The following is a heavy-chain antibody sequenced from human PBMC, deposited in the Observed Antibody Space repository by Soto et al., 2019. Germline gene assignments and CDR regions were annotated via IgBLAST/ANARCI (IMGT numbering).Heavy chain of an antibody. Sequence: GSLSLSCAASGLSFGTYAMNWVRQAPGKGLEWVSSTPGSGGSAYYADSVRGRFTISRDNSKNTVYLQLDSLRPEDSAIYYWAKGGSSGWFYFDFWGQGTQVTVSS. CDR3: AKGGSSGWFYFDF. CDR1: GLSFGTYA. V-gene: IGHV3-23*01. D-gene: IGHD6-19*01. J-gene: IGHJ4*02. CDR2: TPGSGGSA.